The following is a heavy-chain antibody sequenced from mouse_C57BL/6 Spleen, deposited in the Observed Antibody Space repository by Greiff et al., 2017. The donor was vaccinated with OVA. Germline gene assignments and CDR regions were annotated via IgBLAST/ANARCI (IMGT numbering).Heavy chain of an antibody. CDR3: ARGYDYDGAYWYFDV. J-gene: IGHJ1*03. CDR2: INYDGSST. D-gene: IGHD2-4*01. V-gene: IGHV5-16*01. CDR1: GFTFSDYY. Sequence: EVQRVESEGGLVQPGSSMKLSCTASGFTFSDYYMAWVRQVPEKGLEWVANINYDGSSTYYLDSLKSRFIISRDNAKNILYLQMSSLKSEDTATYYCARGYDYDGAYWYFDVWGTGTTVTVSS.